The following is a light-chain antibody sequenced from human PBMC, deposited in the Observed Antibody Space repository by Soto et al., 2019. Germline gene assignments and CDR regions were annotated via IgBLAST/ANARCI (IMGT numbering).Light chain of an antibody. Sequence: EIMMTQSPATLSVSPGERATLSCRASQSISNNLAWYQQRPGQAPRLLIYGASTRATGIPARFSGSESGTEFTLTISSLQSEDFAVYYCQQYNDWPRWTFGQGTKVDI. J-gene: IGKJ1*01. V-gene: IGKV3-15*01. CDR2: GAS. CDR1: QSISNN. CDR3: QQYNDWPRWT.